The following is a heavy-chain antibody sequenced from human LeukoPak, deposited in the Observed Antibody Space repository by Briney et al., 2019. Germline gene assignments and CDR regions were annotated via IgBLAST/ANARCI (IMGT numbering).Heavy chain of an antibody. J-gene: IGHJ4*02. CDR2: ISSSGSTI. Sequence: PGGSLRLSCAASGFTFSSYEMNWVRQAPGRGLKWVSYISSSGSTIYYADSVKGRFTISRDTSRSTLYLQMNSLRAEDAAVYYCAKAPVTSCRGAFCYPFDYWGQGTLVTISS. CDR1: GFTFSSYE. CDR3: AKAPVTSCRGAFCYPFDY. D-gene: IGHD2-15*01. V-gene: IGHV3-48*03.